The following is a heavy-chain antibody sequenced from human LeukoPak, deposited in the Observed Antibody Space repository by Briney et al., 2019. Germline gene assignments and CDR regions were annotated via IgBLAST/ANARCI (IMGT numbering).Heavy chain of an antibody. CDR1: GFTFSSYG. CDR2: IRYDGSNK. J-gene: IGHJ4*02. D-gene: IGHD3-10*01. V-gene: IGHV3-30*02. Sequence: PGGSLRLSCAASGFTFSSYGMHWVRQAPGKGLEWVAFIRYDGSNKYYADSVKGRFTISRDNSKNTLYLQMNSLRAEDTAVYYCAREGNYYGSGGLWYFDYWGQGTLVTVSS. CDR3: AREGNYYGSGGLWYFDY.